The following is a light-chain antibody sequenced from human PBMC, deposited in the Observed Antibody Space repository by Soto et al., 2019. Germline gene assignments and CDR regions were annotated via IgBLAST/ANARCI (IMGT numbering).Light chain of an antibody. CDR1: SSNIGSNT. CDR2: STS. Sequence: QSVLTQPPSASGTPGQIVAISCSGSSSNIGSNTVTWYQQLPGTAPKLLIYSTSQRSSGVPGRFSGSKSGASASLSISGLQSEDEADYYCAAWDDRLDVYVLGTGPNVTVL. V-gene: IGLV1-44*01. J-gene: IGLJ1*01. CDR3: AAWDDRLDVYV.